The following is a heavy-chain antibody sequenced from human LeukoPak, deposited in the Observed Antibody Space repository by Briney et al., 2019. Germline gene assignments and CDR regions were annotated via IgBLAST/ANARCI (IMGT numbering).Heavy chain of an antibody. CDR2: IRYDGSNK. CDR1: GFTFSDYY. J-gene: IGHJ3*02. V-gene: IGHV3-30*02. CDR3: AKAYGYRLLGAFDI. Sequence: GGSLRLSCAASGFTFSDYYMSWIRQAPGKGLEWVAFIRYDGSNKYYADSVKGRFTISRDNSKNTLYLQMNSLRAEDTAVYYCAKAYGYRLLGAFDIWGQGTMVTVSS. D-gene: IGHD5-18*01.